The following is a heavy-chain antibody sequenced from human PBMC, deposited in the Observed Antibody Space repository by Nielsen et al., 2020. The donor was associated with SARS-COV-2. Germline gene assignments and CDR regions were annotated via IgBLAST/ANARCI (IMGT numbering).Heavy chain of an antibody. D-gene: IGHD3-9*01. J-gene: IGHJ5*02. V-gene: IGHV4-59*12. CDR1: GGSISSYY. Sequence: SETLSLTCTVSGGSISSYYWSWIRQPPGKGLEWIGYIYYSGSTNYNPSLKSRVTISVDTSKNQFSLKLSSVTAADTAVYYCARDHTDILTGYYTGWFDPWGQGTLVTVSS. CDR3: ARDHTDILTGYYTGWFDP. CDR2: IYYSGST.